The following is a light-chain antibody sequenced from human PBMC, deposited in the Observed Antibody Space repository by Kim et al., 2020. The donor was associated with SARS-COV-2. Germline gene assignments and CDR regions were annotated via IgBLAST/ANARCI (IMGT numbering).Light chain of an antibody. Sequence: GQTVTITCRGDRLRTYYANWFQQKPGQAPILVVSATNNRPSGIPGRFSGSISGDTVSLTITGAQADDEADYYCNSRDSTGYHVVFGAGTQLTVL. V-gene: IGLV3-19*01. J-gene: IGLJ2*01. CDR3: NSRDSTGYHVV. CDR1: RLRTYY. CDR2: ATN.